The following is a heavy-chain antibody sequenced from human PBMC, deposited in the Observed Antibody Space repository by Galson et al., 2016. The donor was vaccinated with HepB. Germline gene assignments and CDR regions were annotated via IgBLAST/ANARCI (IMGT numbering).Heavy chain of an antibody. D-gene: IGHD1-26*01. CDR3: ASGRPKYTGRDNWFDP. CDR1: GGSISGTDYY. Sequence: SETLSLTCTVSGGSISGTDYYWGWIRQPPGKGLEWIGSYYYSGSTYYKPSLKSRVTISVDMSKNQFSLKVNSGTAADTAVYYCASGRPKYTGRDNWFDPWGQGTLVTVSS. V-gene: IGHV4-39*01. J-gene: IGHJ5*02. CDR2: YYYSGST.